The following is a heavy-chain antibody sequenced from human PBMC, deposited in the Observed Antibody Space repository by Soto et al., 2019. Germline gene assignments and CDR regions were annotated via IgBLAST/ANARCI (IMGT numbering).Heavy chain of an antibody. CDR2: ISGSGGST. Sequence: EVQLLESGGGLVQPGGSLRLSCAASGFTFSSYAMSWVRQAPGKGLEWVSAISGSGGSTYYADSVKGRFTISRDNSKNTLYLQMNSLRAEDTAVYYCAKYRTWSGYYTHSAFVFDYWGQGTLVTVSS. D-gene: IGHD3-3*01. CDR1: GFTFSSYA. V-gene: IGHV3-23*01. CDR3: AKYRTWSGYYTHSAFVFDY. J-gene: IGHJ4*02.